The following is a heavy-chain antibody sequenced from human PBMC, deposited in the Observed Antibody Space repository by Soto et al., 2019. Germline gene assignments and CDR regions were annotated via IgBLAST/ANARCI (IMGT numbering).Heavy chain of an antibody. CDR3: ARQGFGELHGRVDG. Sequence: QVQLQESGPGLVKPSETLSLTCTISGGPMNNYYCSWFRQPRGQGLEWIGYMGYNGFTRYNPSLRGRVAISLDSAETRFSLNLSSVTAADTALYCCARQGFGELHGRVDGWGQGITVTVSS. CDR2: MGYNGFT. CDR1: GGPMNNYY. V-gene: IGHV4-59*08. D-gene: IGHD3-10*01. J-gene: IGHJ6*02.